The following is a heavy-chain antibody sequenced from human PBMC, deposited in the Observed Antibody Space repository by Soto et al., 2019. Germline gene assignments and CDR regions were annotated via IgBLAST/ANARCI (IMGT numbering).Heavy chain of an antibody. CDR2: INHSGST. CDR1: GGSFSGYY. Sequence: QVQLQQWGAGLLKPSETLSLTCAVYGGSFSGYYWSWIRQPPGKGLEWIGEINHSGSTNYNPSLKSRVTISVDTSKNQLSLKLSYVTAADTAVYYCARGRGHSSGFDYWGQGTLVTVSS. V-gene: IGHV4-34*01. D-gene: IGHD3-22*01. CDR3: ARGRGHSSGFDY. J-gene: IGHJ4*02.